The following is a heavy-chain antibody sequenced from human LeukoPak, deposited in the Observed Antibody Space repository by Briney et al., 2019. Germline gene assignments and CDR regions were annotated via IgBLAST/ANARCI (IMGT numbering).Heavy chain of an antibody. CDR1: GFTFSSYA. D-gene: IGHD6-6*01. Sequence: GGSLRLSCAASGFTFSSYAMHWVRQAPGKGLEWVAVISYDGNNKYYADSVKGRFTISRDNSKNTLYLQMNSLRAEDTAVYYCARAKQLALFGYWGQGTLVTVSS. J-gene: IGHJ4*02. V-gene: IGHV3-30-3*01. CDR3: ARAKQLALFGY. CDR2: ISYDGNNK.